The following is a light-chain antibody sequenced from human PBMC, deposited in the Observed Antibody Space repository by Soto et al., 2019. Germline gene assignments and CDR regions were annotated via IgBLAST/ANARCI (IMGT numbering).Light chain of an antibody. CDR1: SSDIGGYNY. Sequence: QSALTQPASGSGSPGQSITISCTGTSSDIGGYNYVSWYQQHPGKAPKLMIYDVSNRPSGVSKRFSGSKSGNTASLTISGLHAEDEADYYCSSQAVSSTLVFGGGTKVTVL. J-gene: IGLJ2*01. CDR3: SSQAVSSTLV. CDR2: DVS. V-gene: IGLV2-14*01.